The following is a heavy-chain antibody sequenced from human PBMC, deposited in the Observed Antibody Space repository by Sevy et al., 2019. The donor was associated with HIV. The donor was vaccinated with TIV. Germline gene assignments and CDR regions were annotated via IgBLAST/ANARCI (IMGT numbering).Heavy chain of an antibody. CDR1: GGSFSSYY. Sequence: SETLSLTCTVSGGSFSSYYWSWIRQPPGKGQEWIGYIYYNGSTNSNPSLRGRVTISAHTSKNQLSLKLKSATTAVTAMYYCARGKVLFDYWSQGTLVTVSS. CDR2: IYYNGST. CDR3: ARGKVLFDY. V-gene: IGHV4-59*01. D-gene: IGHD3-10*01. J-gene: IGHJ4*02.